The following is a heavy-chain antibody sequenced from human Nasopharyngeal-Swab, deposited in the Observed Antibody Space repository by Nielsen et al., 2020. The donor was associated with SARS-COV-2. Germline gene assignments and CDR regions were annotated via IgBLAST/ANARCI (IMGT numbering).Heavy chain of an antibody. Sequence: SCTVSGGSISSSSYYWGWIRQPPGKGLDWIGSIYYSGSTYYNPSLKSRVPISVDTSKNQFSRKLSSVTAADTAVYYCARERGRGGIWNYYYYYMDVWGKGTTVTVSS. V-gene: IGHV4-39*07. J-gene: IGHJ6*03. D-gene: IGHD3-10*01. CDR3: ARERGRGGIWNYYYYYMDV. CDR2: IYYSGST. CDR1: GGSISSSSYY.